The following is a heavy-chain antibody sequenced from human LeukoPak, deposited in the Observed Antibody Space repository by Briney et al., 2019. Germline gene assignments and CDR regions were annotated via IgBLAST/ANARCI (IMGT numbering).Heavy chain of an antibody. D-gene: IGHD3-3*01. CDR1: GYTFTNYY. CDR2: INPSSLGT. V-gene: IGHV1-46*01. J-gene: IGHJ6*02. CDR3: ARALRIETFGVRRYYYHAMNV. Sequence: ASVKVSCKASGYTFTNYYMHWVRQAPGQGLEWMGVINPSSLGTTYAQRFQGRVTMTTDTSTSTVYMDLSSLRSEDTAVYYCARALRIETFGVRRYYYHAMNVWGQGTTATVSS.